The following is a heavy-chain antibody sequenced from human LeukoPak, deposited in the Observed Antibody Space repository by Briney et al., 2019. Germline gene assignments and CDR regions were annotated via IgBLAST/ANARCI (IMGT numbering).Heavy chain of an antibody. J-gene: IGHJ2*01. CDR2: ISFDGGTI. CDR3: AREGVPVSSYWYFDL. V-gene: IGHV3-30*03. D-gene: IGHD2-8*01. CDR1: EFTLGRYG. Sequence: PGGSLRLSCTASEFTLGRYGMHWVRQAPGKGLEWVAVISFDGGTIHYVDSVRGRFTISRDNSKNTLYLQMSSLTIEDTAMYHCAREGVPVSSYWYFDLWGRGTLVTVSS.